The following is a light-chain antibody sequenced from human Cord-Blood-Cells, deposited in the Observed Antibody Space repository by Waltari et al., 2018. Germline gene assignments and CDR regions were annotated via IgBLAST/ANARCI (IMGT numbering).Light chain of an antibody. V-gene: IGKV4-1*01. J-gene: IGKJ5*01. CDR2: WAS. Sequence: DILMTQSPDSLAVSLGERAPIHCKSSQSVLYSSNNKNYLAWYQQKPGQPPKLLIYWASTRESGVPDRFSGSGSGTDFTLTISSLQAEDVAVYYCQQYYSTPITFGQGTRLEIK. CDR3: QQYYSTPIT. CDR1: QSVLYSSNNKNY.